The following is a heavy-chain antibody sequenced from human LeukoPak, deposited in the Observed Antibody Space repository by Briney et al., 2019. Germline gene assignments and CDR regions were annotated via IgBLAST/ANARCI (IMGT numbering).Heavy chain of an antibody. CDR2: ISGSGSNT. Sequence: GGSLRLSCAASGFTFSSYAMTWVRQAPGKGLEWVSGISGSGSNTYYADSVKGRFTISRDNSKNTLYLQMNSLRAEDTAVYYCAKVLISCCSTTCYNYYYMDVWGKGTTVTVSS. CDR3: AKVLISCCSTTCYNYYYMDV. D-gene: IGHD2-2*02. J-gene: IGHJ6*03. CDR1: GFTFSSYA. V-gene: IGHV3-23*01.